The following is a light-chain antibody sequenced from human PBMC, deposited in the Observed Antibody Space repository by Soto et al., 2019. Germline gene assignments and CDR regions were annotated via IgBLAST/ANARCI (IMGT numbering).Light chain of an antibody. J-gene: IGKJ3*01. CDR1: QSVSSY. V-gene: IGKV3-11*01. CDR3: QQRSNWPPEFT. CDR2: DAS. Sequence: EIVLTQSPATLSLSPGERATLSCRASQSVSSYLAWYQQKPGQAPRLLIYDASNRATGIPARFSGSGSGTDFTLTISSLEPEDFAVYYYQQRSNWPPEFTFGPGNKVDIK.